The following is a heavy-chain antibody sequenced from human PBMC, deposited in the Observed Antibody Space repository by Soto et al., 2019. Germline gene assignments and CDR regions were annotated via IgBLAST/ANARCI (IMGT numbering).Heavy chain of an antibody. CDR2: ISGSGGST. J-gene: IGHJ3*02. V-gene: IGHV3-23*01. CDR1: GFTFSSYA. Sequence: GGSLRLSCAASGFTFSSYAMSWVRQAPGKGLEWVSAISGSGGSTYYADSVKGRFTISRDNSKNKLYLQMNSLRAEDMDVYYCAKHVIAAASVHAFDIWGQGTMVTVSS. CDR3: AKHVIAAASVHAFDI. D-gene: IGHD6-13*01.